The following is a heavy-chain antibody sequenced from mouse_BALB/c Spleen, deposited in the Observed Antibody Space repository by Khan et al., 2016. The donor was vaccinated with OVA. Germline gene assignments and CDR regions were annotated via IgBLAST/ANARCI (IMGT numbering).Heavy chain of an antibody. D-gene: IGHD1-1*01. CDR3: ASSGTTVFAYWYFDV. CDR1: GYSITSGYS. J-gene: IGHJ1*01. Sequence: EVQLQESGPDLVKPSQSLSLTCTVTGYSITSGYSWHWIRQFPGNKLEWMGYIYYSGKINYNPSLKSRISITRDTSKNQFFLQLNSVTTVDTATYYCASSGTTVFAYWYFDVWGAGTTVTVSS. V-gene: IGHV3-1*02. CDR2: IYYSGKI.